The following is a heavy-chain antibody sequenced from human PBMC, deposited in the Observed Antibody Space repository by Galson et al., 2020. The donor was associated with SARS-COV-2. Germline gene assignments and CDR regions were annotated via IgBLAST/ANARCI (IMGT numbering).Heavy chain of an antibody. J-gene: IGHJ6*02. CDR2: IYYSGST. D-gene: IGHD2-15*01. V-gene: IGHV4-39*02. CDR1: GGSISSSSYY. Sequence: ASETLSLTCTVSGGSISSSSYYWGWIRQPPGKGLEWIGSIYYSGSTYYNPSLKSRVTISVDTSKNQFSLKLSSVTAADTAVYYCARDRGWGIVVVVAATPYGMDVWGQGTTVTVSS. CDR3: ARDRGWGIVVVVAATPYGMDV.